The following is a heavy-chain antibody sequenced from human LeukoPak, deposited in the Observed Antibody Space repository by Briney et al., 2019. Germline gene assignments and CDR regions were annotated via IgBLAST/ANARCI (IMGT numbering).Heavy chain of an antibody. CDR2: IWYDGSSK. V-gene: IGHV3-33*01. CDR1: GFTFSSYG. Sequence: GRSLRLSCAASGFTFSSYGMHWVRQAPGKGLEWVALIWYDGSSKHYADSVSGRFTISRDNSKNTLYLQMNSLRAEDTAVYYCARDFELSHWGQGTLVTVSS. CDR3: ARDFELSH. D-gene: IGHD3-16*02. J-gene: IGHJ4*02.